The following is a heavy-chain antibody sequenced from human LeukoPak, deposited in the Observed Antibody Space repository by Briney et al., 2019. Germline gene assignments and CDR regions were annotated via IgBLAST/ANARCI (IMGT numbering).Heavy chain of an antibody. V-gene: IGHV1-46*01. CDR3: ARARRGYRHFDY. J-gene: IGHJ4*02. CDR1: GYTFTSYY. CDR2: INPSGGST. Sequence: GASVKVTCKASGYTFTSYYMHWVRQAPGQGLEWMGIINPSGGSTSYAQKFQGRVTMTRDTSTSTVYMELSSLRSEDTAVYYCARARRGYRHFDYRGQGTLVTVSS. D-gene: IGHD5-18*01.